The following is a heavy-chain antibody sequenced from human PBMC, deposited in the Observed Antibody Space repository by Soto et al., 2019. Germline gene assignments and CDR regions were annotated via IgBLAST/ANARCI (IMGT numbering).Heavy chain of an antibody. CDR2: IVVASGQT. Sequence: ASVKVSCKASGAGFISSGIQWVRQAHGQRLEWIGWIVVASGQTNYAQNFRGRVAITRDTSTATAYIELTGLTSEDTAVYFCSADRPDIGVGWWVWGQGTTVTVSS. J-gene: IGHJ6*02. CDR1: GAGFISSG. CDR3: SADRPDIGVGWWV. V-gene: IGHV1-58*02. D-gene: IGHD2-15*01.